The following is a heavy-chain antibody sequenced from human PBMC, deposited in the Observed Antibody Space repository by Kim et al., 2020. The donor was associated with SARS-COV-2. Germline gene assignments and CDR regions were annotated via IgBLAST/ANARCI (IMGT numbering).Heavy chain of an antibody. CDR3: ARESGGIYYYYGMDV. J-gene: IGHJ6*02. D-gene: IGHD1-26*01. Sequence: SVKGRFTISRDNAKNSLDLQMNSLRAEDTAVYYCARESGGIYYYYGMDVWGQGTTVTVSS. V-gene: IGHV3-21*01.